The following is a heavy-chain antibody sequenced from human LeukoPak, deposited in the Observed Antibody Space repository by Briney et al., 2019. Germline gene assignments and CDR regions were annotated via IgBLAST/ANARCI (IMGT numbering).Heavy chain of an antibody. D-gene: IGHD6-13*01. CDR3: ATFYSSSPDLLNEYFQH. J-gene: IGHJ1*01. V-gene: IGHV1-2*02. Sequence: GASVKVSCKASGYTFTGYYMHWVRQAPGQGLEWMGWINPNSGDTHYAQKFQGRVTMTRDTSISTAYMELSRPRPDDTAVYYCATFYSSSPDLLNEYFQHWGQGTLVTVSS. CDR1: GYTFTGYY. CDR2: INPNSGDT.